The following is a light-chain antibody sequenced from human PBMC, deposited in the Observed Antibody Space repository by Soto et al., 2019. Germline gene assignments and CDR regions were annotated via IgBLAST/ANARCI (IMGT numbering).Light chain of an antibody. J-gene: IGKJ1*01. CDR2: GAS. CDR1: QSVSNNY. V-gene: IGKV3-20*01. Sequence: EIVLTQSPGTLSLSPGERATLSCRASQSVSNNYLAWYQQKPGQAPRLLIYGASSRATGIPDRFSGSGSGTEFTLTISSLKPDDFATYYCQQYQSYSRTFGQGTKVDIK. CDR3: QQYQSYSRT.